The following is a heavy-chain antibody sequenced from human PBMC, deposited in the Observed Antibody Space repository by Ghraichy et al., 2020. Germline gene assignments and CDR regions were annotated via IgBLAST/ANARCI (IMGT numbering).Heavy chain of an antibody. CDR2: IIPIFGTP. CDR3: AREGCSGGSCYYPYYYGMDV. D-gene: IGHD2-15*01. CDR1: GGTFSSYA. Sequence: SVKVSCKASGGTFSSYAISWVRQAPGQGLEWMGGIIPIFGTPNYAQKFQGIVTITTDESTSTAYMELSSLRSEDTAVYYCAREGCSGGSCYYPYYYGMDVWGPGTTVTVSS. V-gene: IGHV1-69*05. J-gene: IGHJ6*02.